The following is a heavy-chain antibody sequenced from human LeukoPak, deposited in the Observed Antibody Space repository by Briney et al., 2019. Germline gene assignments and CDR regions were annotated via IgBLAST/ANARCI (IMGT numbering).Heavy chain of an antibody. J-gene: IGHJ3*01. CDR1: GFTFSTYA. Sequence: GGSLRLSCAASGFTFSTYAMSWVRQAPGKGLEWVSVISGSGSSTYYADSVKGRFTISRDNSKNTLYLQMNSLRAEDTAVYCCVRAVGATRAAWGQGTMVTVSS. CDR2: ISGSGSST. V-gene: IGHV3-23*01. D-gene: IGHD1-26*01. CDR3: VRAVGATRAA.